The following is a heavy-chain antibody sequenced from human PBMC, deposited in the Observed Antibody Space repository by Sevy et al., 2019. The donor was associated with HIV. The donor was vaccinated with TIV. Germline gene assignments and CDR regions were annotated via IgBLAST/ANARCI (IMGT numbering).Heavy chain of an antibody. J-gene: IGHJ4*02. V-gene: IGHV3-7*01. CDR1: GFTFSSYW. CDR3: ARFEDY. Sequence: GESLKISCVASGFTFSSYWMTWVRQAPGRGLEGVANIRQDGSDKFYVDSVKGRFTISRDNAKNSLYLQMNSLRAEDTAVYYCARFEDYWGQGTLVTVSS. CDR2: IRQDGSDK.